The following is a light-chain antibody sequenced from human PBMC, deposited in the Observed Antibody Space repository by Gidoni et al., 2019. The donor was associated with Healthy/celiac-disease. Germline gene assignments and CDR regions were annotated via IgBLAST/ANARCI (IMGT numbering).Light chain of an antibody. V-gene: IGLV3-10*01. CDR3: YSTDSSGNHRV. CDR1: ALPKKY. Sequence: SYELKQPPPVSVSPGQTARITCSGDALPKKYAYWYQQKSGQAPVLVIYEDSKRPSGIPERCSGSSSGTMATLTISGAQVEDEADYYCYSTDSSGNHRVFGGGTKLTVL. CDR2: EDS. J-gene: IGLJ3*02.